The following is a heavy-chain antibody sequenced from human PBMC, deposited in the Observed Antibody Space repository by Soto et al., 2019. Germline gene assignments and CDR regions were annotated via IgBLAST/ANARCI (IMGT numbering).Heavy chain of an antibody. CDR3: ARDGGRHSGGIDY. V-gene: IGHV1-69*01. CDR2: IIPIFGTA. CDR1: GGTFSSYS. D-gene: IGHD3-16*01. J-gene: IGHJ4*02. Sequence: QVQLVQSVAEVKKPGSSVKVSCTASGGTFSSYSINWVRQAPGQGLEWMGEIIPIFGTANYAQKFQGRVTITADESTRTAYMELSSLRAEDTAGYYCARDGGRHSGGIDYWGQGNLVTVSS.